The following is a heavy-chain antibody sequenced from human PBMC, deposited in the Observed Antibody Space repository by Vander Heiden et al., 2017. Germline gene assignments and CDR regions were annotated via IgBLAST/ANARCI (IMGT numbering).Heavy chain of an antibody. J-gene: IGHJ4*02. CDR1: GYTFTGYY. V-gene: IGHV1-2*02. D-gene: IGHD3-22*01. CDR3: ARVGYYDSSGYYYGY. Sequence: QVQLVQSGAEVKKPGASVKVSCKASGYTFTGYYMHWVRQAPGQGLEWMGWINPNSGGTNYAQKVQGRVTMTRDTSISTAYMELSRLRSDDTAVYYCARVGYYDSSGYYYGYWGQGTLVTVSS. CDR2: INPNSGGT.